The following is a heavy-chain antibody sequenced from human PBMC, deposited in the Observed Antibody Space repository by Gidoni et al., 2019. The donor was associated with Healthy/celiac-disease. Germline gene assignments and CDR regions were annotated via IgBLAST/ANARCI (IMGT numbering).Heavy chain of an antibody. V-gene: IGHV3-9*01. CDR2: ISWNSGSI. Sequence: EVQLVESGGGLVQPGRSLRLSCAASGFTFDDYAMHWVRQAPGKGLEWVSGISWNSGSIGYADSVKGRFTISRDNAKNSLYLQMNSLRAEDTALYYCAKAEGVSSRGDWFDPWGQGTLVTVSS. CDR1: GFTFDDYA. CDR3: AKAEGVSSRGDWFDP. J-gene: IGHJ5*02. D-gene: IGHD6-6*01.